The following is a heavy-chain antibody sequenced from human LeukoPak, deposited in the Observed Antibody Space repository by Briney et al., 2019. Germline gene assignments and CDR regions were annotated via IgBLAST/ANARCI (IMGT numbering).Heavy chain of an antibody. J-gene: IGHJ6*02. D-gene: IGHD1-26*01. CDR2: IYYNGNT. V-gene: IGHV4-59*01. Sequence: SETLSLTCSVSDGSINSYYWNWIRRPPGKGLEWIGYIYYNGNTNYSPSLKSRVTMSVDTSKNLFSLEVSSVTAADTAVYYCARGRSNYYGTDVWGQGTTVTVSS. CDR3: ARGRSNYYGTDV. CDR1: DGSINSYY.